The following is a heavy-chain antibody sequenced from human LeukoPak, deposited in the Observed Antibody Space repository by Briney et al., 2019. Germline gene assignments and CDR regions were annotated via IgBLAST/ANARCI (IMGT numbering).Heavy chain of an antibody. CDR3: ASSSYCGGDCYSRFFDY. CDR1: GYTFTSYG. V-gene: IGHV1-18*01. J-gene: IGHJ4*02. D-gene: IGHD2-21*02. CDR2: ISAYSGNT. Sequence: ASVKVSCKASGYTFTSYGISWVRQAPGQGLEWMGWISAYSGNTNYAQKLQGRVTMTTDTSTSTAYMELSSLRSEDTAVYYCASSSYCGGDCYSRFFDYWGQGTLVTVSS.